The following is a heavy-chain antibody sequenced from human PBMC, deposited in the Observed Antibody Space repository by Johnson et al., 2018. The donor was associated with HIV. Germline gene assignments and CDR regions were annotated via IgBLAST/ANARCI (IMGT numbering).Heavy chain of an antibody. CDR3: ARTRWLAAAGPDAFDI. CDR2: ISWDGGST. J-gene: IGHJ3*02. Sequence: LVESGGGVVQPGRSLRLSCAASGFTFDDYTMHWVRQAPGKGLEWVSLISWDGGSTYYADSVKGRFTISRDNSKNSLYPEMNSLRTEDTALYYCARTRWLAAAGPDAFDIWGQGTMVTVSS. V-gene: IGHV3-43*01. D-gene: IGHD6-13*01. CDR1: GFTFDDYT.